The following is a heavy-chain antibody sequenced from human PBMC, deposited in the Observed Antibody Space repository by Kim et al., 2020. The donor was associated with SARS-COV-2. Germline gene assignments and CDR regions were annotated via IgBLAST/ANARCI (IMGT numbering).Heavy chain of an antibody. V-gene: IGHV1-8*01. J-gene: IGHJ4*02. D-gene: IGHD3-22*01. CDR1: GYTFTSYD. CDR3: ARVSRGRHYDSSGYLGY. Sequence: ASVKVSCKASGYTFTSYDINWVRQATGQGLEWMGWMNPNSGNTGYAQKFQGRVTMTRNTSISTAYMELSSLRSEDTAVYYCARVSRGRHYDSSGYLGYWGQGTLVTVSS. CDR2: MNPNSGNT.